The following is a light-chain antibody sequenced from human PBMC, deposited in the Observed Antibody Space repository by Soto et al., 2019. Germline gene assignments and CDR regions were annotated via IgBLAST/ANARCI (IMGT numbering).Light chain of an antibody. CDR1: QGISSR. CDR2: AAS. CDR3: QQANSFPLT. J-gene: IGKJ4*01. V-gene: IGKV1-12*01. Sequence: DIQMTQSPSSVSASVGDRVTITCRASQGISSRLAWYQQKPGKAPNLLIYAASNLQSGVPSRFSGSGSETDFTLTIGSLQPEDFATYYXQQANSFPLTFGGGTKVEIK.